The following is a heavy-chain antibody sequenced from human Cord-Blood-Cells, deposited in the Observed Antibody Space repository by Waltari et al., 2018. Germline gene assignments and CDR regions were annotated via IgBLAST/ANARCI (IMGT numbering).Heavy chain of an antibody. CDR3: ARQKTGYSSSWGGYYFDY. V-gene: IGHV4-39*01. D-gene: IGHD6-13*01. Sequence: QLQLQESGPGLVKPSETLSLTCTVSGGSISSSSYYWGWIRPPPGKGLEWIGSIYYSGSTYYNPSLKSRVTISVDTSKNQFSLKLSSVTAADTAVYYCARQKTGYSSSWGGYYFDYWGQGTLVTVSS. CDR1: GGSISSSSYY. J-gene: IGHJ4*02. CDR2: IYYSGST.